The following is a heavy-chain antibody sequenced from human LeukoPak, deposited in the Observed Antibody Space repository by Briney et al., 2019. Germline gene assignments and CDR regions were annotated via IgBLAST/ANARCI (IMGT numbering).Heavy chain of an antibody. Sequence: GGSLRLSCAASGFTFSSYGMHWVRQAPGKGLEWVAVIWYDGSNKYYADSVKGRFTISRDNSKNTLYLQMNSLRGEDTAVYFCAKRDYYDSSGYAPLFDYWGQGTLVTVSP. V-gene: IGHV3-33*06. CDR1: GFTFSSYG. CDR2: IWYDGSNK. CDR3: AKRDYYDSSGYAPLFDY. J-gene: IGHJ4*02. D-gene: IGHD3-22*01.